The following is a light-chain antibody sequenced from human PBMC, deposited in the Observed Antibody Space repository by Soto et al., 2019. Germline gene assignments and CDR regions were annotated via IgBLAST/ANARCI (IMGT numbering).Light chain of an antibody. J-gene: IGKJ4*01. CDR1: QSVRSH. CDR2: GAS. Sequence: EVVMTQSPATLSVSPGERATLSCRASQSVRSHLAWYQQKPGQAPSLLIFGASTRATGVPARFSGGESGTEFTLTISSLQSEDVAVYFCQQYNDWPRTFGGGTKVDIK. V-gene: IGKV3-15*01. CDR3: QQYNDWPRT.